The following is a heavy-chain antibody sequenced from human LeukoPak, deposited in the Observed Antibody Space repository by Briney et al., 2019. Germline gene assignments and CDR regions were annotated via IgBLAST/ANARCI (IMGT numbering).Heavy chain of an antibody. Sequence: SVKVSCKASGGTFSSYAISWVRQAPGQGLEWMGGMIPIFGTANYAQKFQGRVTITADESTSTAYMELSSLRSEDTAVYYCAREGEGYCSSTSCLLFDYWGQGTLVTVSS. CDR3: AREGEGYCSSTSCLLFDY. D-gene: IGHD2-2*01. V-gene: IGHV1-69*13. CDR2: MIPIFGTA. CDR1: GGTFSSYA. J-gene: IGHJ4*02.